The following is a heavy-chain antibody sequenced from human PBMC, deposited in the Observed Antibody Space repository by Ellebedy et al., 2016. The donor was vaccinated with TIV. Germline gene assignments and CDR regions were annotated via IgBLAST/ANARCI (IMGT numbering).Heavy chain of an antibody. CDR2: IKSKTDGGTT. CDR3: TRDSYCSGGSCYEGPGYYYYGMDV. CDR1: GFTFSNAW. V-gene: IGHV3-15*01. Sequence: PGGSLRLSCAASGFTFSNAWMSWVRQAPGKGLEWVGRIKSKTDGGTTDYAAPVKGRFTISRDDAKNTLYLQMHSLKTEDTAVYYCTRDSYCSGGSCYEGPGYYYYGMDVWGQGTTVTVSS. D-gene: IGHD2-15*01. J-gene: IGHJ6*02.